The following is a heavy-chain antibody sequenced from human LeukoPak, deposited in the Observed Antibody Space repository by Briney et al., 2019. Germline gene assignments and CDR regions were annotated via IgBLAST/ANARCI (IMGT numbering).Heavy chain of an antibody. CDR1: GGSISSSSYY. Sequence: SETLSLTCTVSGGSISSSSYYWGWIRQPPGKGLEWIGSIYYSGSTYYNPSLKSRVTISVDTSKNQFSLKLSSVTAADTAVYYCARQEELLSDYWGQGTLVTVSS. CDR3: ARQEELLSDY. V-gene: IGHV4-39*01. J-gene: IGHJ4*02. CDR2: IYYSGST. D-gene: IGHD1-26*01.